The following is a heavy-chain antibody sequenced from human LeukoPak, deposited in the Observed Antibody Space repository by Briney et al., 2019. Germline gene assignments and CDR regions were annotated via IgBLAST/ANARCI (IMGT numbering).Heavy chain of an antibody. J-gene: IGHJ5*02. D-gene: IGHD2-21*01. CDR2: INPNSGGT. Sequence: ASVKVSCKPSGYSFTDYYMHWVRQAPGQGLEWMGWINPNSGGTSSAQKFQGRVTMTRDTSITTVYMEVRWLTSDDTAVYYCARADRLHGGPYLIGPWGQGTLVTVSS. V-gene: IGHV1-2*02. CDR3: ARADRLHGGPYLIGP. CDR1: GYSFTDYY.